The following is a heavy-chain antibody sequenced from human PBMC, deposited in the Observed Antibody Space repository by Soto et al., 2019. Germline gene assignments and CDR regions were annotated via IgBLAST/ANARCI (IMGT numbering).Heavy chain of an antibody. Sequence: SETLSLTCVVSGYSISRSNWWGWIRQPPGKGLEWIACILYSGTTHYNPSLKSRVSLSLDTSNNQFSLKLSSVSAVDTAVYYCARTDTRASYWDYWGQGAPVTVSS. CDR3: ARTDTRASYWDY. CDR1: GYSISRSNW. V-gene: IGHV4-28*01. J-gene: IGHJ4*02. CDR2: ILYSGTT. D-gene: IGHD2-8*02.